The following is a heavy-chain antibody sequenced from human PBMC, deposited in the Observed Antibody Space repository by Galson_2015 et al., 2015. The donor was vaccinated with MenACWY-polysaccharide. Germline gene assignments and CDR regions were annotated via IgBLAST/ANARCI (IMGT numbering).Heavy chain of an antibody. J-gene: IGHJ6*02. CDR2: ISKSGDSI. CDR3: ARGHYALDG. Sequence: SLRLSCAASGFTFGDYAMAWFRQAPGKGLEWLSYISKSGDSIYYGDSVKGRFAISRDNAKNSVYLQLNSLEVEDTAIYYCARGHYALDGWGQGTTLPVAS. CDR1: GFTFGDYA. V-gene: IGHV3-11*01.